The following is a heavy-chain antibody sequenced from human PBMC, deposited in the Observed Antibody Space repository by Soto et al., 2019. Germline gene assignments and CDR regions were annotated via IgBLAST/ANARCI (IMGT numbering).Heavy chain of an antibody. V-gene: IGHV3-21*04. J-gene: IGHJ3*02. CDR3: ARGRWLRDAFAI. Sequence: GGSLRLSCAASGFTFSSYSMNWVRQAPGKGLEWVSSISSSSSYIYYADSVKGRFTISRDNAKNSLYLQMNSLRAEDAAVYYCARGRWLRDAFAIWGQGTMVTVSS. D-gene: IGHD5-12*01. CDR1: GFTFSSYS. CDR2: ISSSSSYI.